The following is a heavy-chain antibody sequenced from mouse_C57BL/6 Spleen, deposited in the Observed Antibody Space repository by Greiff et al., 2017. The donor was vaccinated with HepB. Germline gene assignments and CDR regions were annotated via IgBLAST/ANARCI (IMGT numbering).Heavy chain of an antibody. CDR1: GYTFTSYW. D-gene: IGHD1-1*01. Sequence: QVQLQQPGAELVKPGASVKMSCKASGYTFTSYWITWVKQRPGQGLEWIGDIYPGSGSTNYNEKFMSKATLTVDTSSSTAYMQLSSLTSEDSAVYYCARGGYYGSRAWFAYWGQGTLVTVSA. J-gene: IGHJ3*01. CDR2: IYPGSGST. CDR3: ARGGYYGSRAWFAY. V-gene: IGHV1-55*01.